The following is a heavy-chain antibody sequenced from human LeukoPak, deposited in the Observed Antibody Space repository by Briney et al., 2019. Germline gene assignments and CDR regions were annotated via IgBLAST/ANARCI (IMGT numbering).Heavy chain of an antibody. D-gene: IGHD3-22*01. CDR1: GASISSYY. J-gene: IGHJ4*02. V-gene: IGHV4-4*07. Sequence: SETLSLTCTVSGASISSYYWSWIRQPAGKGLEWIGRIYASGTTNYNPSLKSRVTMSVDTSKNQFSLNLNSVTAADTAMYYCARDIYYEGSGYTFDYWGQGTLVTVSS. CDR2: IYASGTT. CDR3: ARDIYYEGSGYTFDY.